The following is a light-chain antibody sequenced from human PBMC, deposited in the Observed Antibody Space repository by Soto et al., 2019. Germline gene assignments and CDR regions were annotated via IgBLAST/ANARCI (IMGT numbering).Light chain of an antibody. CDR1: QGISSY. Sequence: DIQLTQSPSFLSASVGDRVTITCRASQGISSYLAWYQQKPGKAPKLLIYAASALQSGVPSRFSDSGSGTEFTLTISSLQPEDFATYYCQQLNSYSYTFGQGTKLEIK. V-gene: IGKV1-9*01. J-gene: IGKJ2*01. CDR2: AAS. CDR3: QQLNSYSYT.